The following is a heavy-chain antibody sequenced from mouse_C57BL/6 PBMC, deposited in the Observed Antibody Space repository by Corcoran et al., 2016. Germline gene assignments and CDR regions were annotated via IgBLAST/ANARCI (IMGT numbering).Heavy chain of an antibody. D-gene: IGHD1-1*01. V-gene: IGHV9-3*01. Sequence: QIQLVQSGHELKKPGETVKITCKASGYTFTTYGMSWVKQAPGKGLKWMGWINTYSGVPTYADDFKGRFAFSLETSASTAYLQINNLKNEDTATYFCARWAVVVTGDAMDYWGQGTSVTVSS. CDR2: INTYSGVP. CDR1: GYTFTTYG. CDR3: ARWAVVVTGDAMDY. J-gene: IGHJ4*01.